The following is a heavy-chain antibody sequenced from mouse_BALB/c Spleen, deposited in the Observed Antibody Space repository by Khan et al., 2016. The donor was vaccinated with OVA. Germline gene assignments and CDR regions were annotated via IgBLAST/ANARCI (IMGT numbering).Heavy chain of an antibody. J-gene: IGHJ3*01. D-gene: IGHD2-14*01. CDR2: ISPSSGYT. CDR3: AREGAYYRSDGWFAY. Sequence: VQLQQSGADLARPGASVKMSCKASGYTFTSYTMHWVKQRPGQGLEWIGYISPSSGYTNYNQKFKDKATLTADKSSSTAYMQLSSLTSEDSAVYYCAREGAYYRSDGWFAYWGQGTLVTVSA. V-gene: IGHV1-4*01. CDR1: GYTFTSYT.